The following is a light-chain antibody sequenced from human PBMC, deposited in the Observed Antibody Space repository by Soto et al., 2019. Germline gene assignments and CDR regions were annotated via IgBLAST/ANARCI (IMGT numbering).Light chain of an antibody. J-gene: IGKJ1*01. Sequence: DSQVIQSPSTLSGSVGGRFTITCLAIQTISSWLDWYQQKPGKAPKLLIYKASTLKSGVPSRFRGSGSGTEFTLTISSLQPDDFAPYYCQHYNSYSKAFGEGTKVDIK. CDR1: QTISSW. CDR2: KAS. CDR3: QHYNSYSKA. V-gene: IGKV1-5*03.